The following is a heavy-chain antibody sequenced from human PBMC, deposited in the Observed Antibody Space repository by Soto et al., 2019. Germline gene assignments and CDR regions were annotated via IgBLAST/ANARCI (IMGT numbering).Heavy chain of an antibody. D-gene: IGHD3-3*01. V-gene: IGHV1-18*01. J-gene: IGHJ4*02. CDR1: GYTFTTSG. Sequence: QVQLVQSGAEVKMPGASVKVSCKASGYTFTTSGIAWVRQAPGQAPEWVGWISPNNDNTHLAQRFQGRVTMTTDTSTISVHMELRSLTTDDTAVYYCARDVFFGATSYIGDYWGQGTLVTVSS. CDR3: ARDVFFGATSYIGDY. CDR2: ISPNNDNT.